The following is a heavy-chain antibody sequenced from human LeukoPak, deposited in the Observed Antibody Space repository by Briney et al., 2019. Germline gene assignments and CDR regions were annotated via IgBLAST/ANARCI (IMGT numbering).Heavy chain of an antibody. D-gene: IGHD1-14*01. CDR3: TRATDSRRYAFDI. Sequence: SDTLSLTGTVSGGSISAYYWSWIRQPAGEGLEWIGRIYGSEITTSNPSLRSRVTMPIDPSKNHFSLKLRSVTAADTAVYYGTRATDSRRYAFDIWGQGTVVTVSS. V-gene: IGHV4-4*07. CDR2: IYGSEIT. J-gene: IGHJ3*02. CDR1: GGSISAYY.